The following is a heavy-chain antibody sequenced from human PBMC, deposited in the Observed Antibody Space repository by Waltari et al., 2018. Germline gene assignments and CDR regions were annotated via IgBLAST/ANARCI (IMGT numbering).Heavy chain of an antibody. CDR1: GFTVSRNY. J-gene: IGHJ3*02. CDR2: IYSGGST. D-gene: IGHD4-17*01. CDR3: ARVGPGVTTYAFDI. Sequence: EVQLVESGGGLIQPGGSLRLSCAASGFTVSRNYMRWVRQAPGKGLEWVSVIYSGGSTYYADSVKGRLTISRDNSKNTLYLQMNSLRAEDTAVYYCARVGPGVTTYAFDIWGQGTMVTVSS. V-gene: IGHV3-53*01.